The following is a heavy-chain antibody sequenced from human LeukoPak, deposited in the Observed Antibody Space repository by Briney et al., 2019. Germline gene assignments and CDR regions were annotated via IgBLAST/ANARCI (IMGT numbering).Heavy chain of an antibody. D-gene: IGHD3-10*01. CDR2: IYYSGST. CDR3: ASREGVRVGYFDY. V-gene: IGHV4-31*03. CDR1: GGSISSGVYY. Sequence: SETLSLTCTVSGGSISSGVYYWSWNRQHPGKGLEWIGYIYYSGSTYYNPSLKSRVTISVDTSKNQFSLKLSSVTAADTAVYYCASREGVRVGYFDYWGQGTLVTVSS. J-gene: IGHJ4*02.